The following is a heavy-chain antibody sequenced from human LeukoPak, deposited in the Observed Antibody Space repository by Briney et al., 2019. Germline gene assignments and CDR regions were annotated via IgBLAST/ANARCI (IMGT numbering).Heavy chain of an antibody. D-gene: IGHD7-27*01. J-gene: IGHJ4*02. CDR1: GFTFSRYG. CDR2: IRKDGSDK. Sequence: GGSLRLSCGASGFTFSRYGMHWVRQAPGKGLEWVTYIRKDGSDKYCADSVKGRFTISRDSSKNMVYLQMNSLRAEDTAVYYCAKDSNWAFDYWGQGTLVSVPS. CDR3: AKDSNWAFDY. V-gene: IGHV3-30*02.